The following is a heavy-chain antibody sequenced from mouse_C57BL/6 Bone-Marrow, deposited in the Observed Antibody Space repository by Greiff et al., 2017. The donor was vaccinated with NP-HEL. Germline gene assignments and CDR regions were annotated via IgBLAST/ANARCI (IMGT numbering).Heavy chain of an antibody. CDR1: GYTFTSYW. D-gene: IGHD1-1*01. V-gene: IGHV1-50*01. J-gene: IGHJ1*03. CDR2: IDPSDSYT. Sequence: QVQLQQPGAELVKPGASVKLSCKASGYTFTSYWMPWVKQRPGQGLEWIGEIDPSDSYTNYNQKFKGKATLTVDTSSSTAYMQLSSLTSEDSAVYYSARYGSNIWYLDVWGTGTTVTVSS. CDR3: ARYGSNIWYLDV.